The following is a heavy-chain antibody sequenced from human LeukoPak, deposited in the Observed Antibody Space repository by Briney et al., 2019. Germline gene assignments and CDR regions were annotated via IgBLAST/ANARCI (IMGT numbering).Heavy chain of an antibody. Sequence: PGGSLRLSCTVSGLTFRERAMSWVRQAPGQGPEWVGFIRSTPAGGTPEYAASVKGRFTISRDDSKGIAYLQMNSLQTEDTAVYYCATPKGSSWDYCYYGMDVWGQGTTVTVSS. V-gene: IGHV3-49*04. CDR3: ATPKGSSWDYCYYGMDV. CDR1: GLTFRERA. J-gene: IGHJ6*02. D-gene: IGHD6-13*01. CDR2: IRSTPAGGTP.